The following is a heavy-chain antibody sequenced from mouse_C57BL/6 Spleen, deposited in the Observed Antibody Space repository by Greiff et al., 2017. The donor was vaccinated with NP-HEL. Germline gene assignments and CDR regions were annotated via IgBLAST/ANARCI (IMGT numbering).Heavy chain of an antibody. V-gene: IGHV2-5*01. CDR3: AKPYSNYVGAMDY. CDR1: GFSLTSYG. Sequence: VQLVESGPGLVQPSQSLSITCTVSGFSLTSYGVHWVRQSPGKGLEWLGVIWRGGSTDYNAAFMSRLSITKDNSKSQVFFKMNSLQADDTAIYYCAKPYSNYVGAMDYWGQGTSVTVSS. CDR2: IWRGGST. D-gene: IGHD2-5*01. J-gene: IGHJ4*01.